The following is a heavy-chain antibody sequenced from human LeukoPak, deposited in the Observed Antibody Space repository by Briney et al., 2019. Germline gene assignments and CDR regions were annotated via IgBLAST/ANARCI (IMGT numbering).Heavy chain of an antibody. CDR3: ARGDAVDY. V-gene: IGHV4-59*13. CDR1: GGSISSYY. J-gene: IGHJ4*02. CDR2: IHYSGST. Sequence: SETLSLTCTVSGGSISSYYWSWIRQPPGKGLDWIGYIHYSGSTNYNPSLKSRVTISIDTSKNQFSLSLSSVTAADTAVYYCARGDAVDYWGQGTLVTVSS.